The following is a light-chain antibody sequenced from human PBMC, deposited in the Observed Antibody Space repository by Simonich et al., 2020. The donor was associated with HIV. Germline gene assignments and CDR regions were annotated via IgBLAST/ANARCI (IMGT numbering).Light chain of an antibody. J-gene: IGKJ4*01. Sequence: DIQMTQSPSSLSASVGDRVTITCRASQSISRNLNWYQQKPGKAPKLLIYAASSLQSGVPSRFSGSGSGTDFTFTISSLQPEDIATYYCQQYDNLPFGGGTKVEIK. CDR1: QSISRN. CDR2: AAS. CDR3: QQYDNLP. V-gene: IGKV1-33*01.